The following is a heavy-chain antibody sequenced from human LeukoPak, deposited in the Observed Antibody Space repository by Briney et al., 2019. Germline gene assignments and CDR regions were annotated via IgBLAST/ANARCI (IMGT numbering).Heavy chain of an antibody. D-gene: IGHD3-9*01. J-gene: IGHJ4*02. CDR3: ARVQNDILTGYDY. Sequence: PGGSLRLSCAASGFTSSSYSVNWVRQAPGKGLEWVSSISSSSSYIYYADSVKGRFTISRDNAKNSLYLQMNSLRAEDTAVYYCARVQNDILTGYDYWGQGTLVTVSS. CDR2: ISSSSSYI. V-gene: IGHV3-21*01. CDR1: GFTSSSYS.